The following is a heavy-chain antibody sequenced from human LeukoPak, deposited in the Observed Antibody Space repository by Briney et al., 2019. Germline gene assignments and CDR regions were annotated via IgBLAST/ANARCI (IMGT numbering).Heavy chain of an antibody. CDR2: IYHSGST. D-gene: IGHD3-9*01. CDR3: ARVRNYYDILTGYYMGRGYFDY. CDR1: GGSISSGGYS. Sequence: TSETLSLTCAVSGGSISSGGYSWSWIRQPPGKGLEWIGYIYHSGSTYYNPSLKSRVTISVDRSKNQFSLKLSSVTAADTAVYYCARVRNYYDILTGYYMGRGYFDYWGQGTLVTVSS. V-gene: IGHV4-30-2*01. J-gene: IGHJ4*02.